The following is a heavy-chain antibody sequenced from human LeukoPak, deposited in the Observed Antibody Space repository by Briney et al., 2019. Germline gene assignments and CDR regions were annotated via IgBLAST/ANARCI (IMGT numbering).Heavy chain of an antibody. Sequence: SVKASCKASGGTFSSYAISWVRQAPGQGLEWMGGIIPIFGTANYAQKFQGRVTITADETTSTAYMELSSPRSEDTAVYYCASGSGSFDYWGQGTLVTVSS. J-gene: IGHJ4*02. CDR3: ASGSGSFDY. CDR1: GGTFSSYA. CDR2: IIPIFGTA. D-gene: IGHD3-22*01. V-gene: IGHV1-69*13.